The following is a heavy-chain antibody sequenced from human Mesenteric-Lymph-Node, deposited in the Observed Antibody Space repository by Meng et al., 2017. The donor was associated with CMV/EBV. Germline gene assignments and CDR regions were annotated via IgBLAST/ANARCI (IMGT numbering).Heavy chain of an antibody. CDR1: GFTFSSYS. J-gene: IGHJ4*02. D-gene: IGHD6-19*01. CDR3: AREVGGGWYLSVDY. V-gene: IGHV3-21*01. CDR2: ISSSSSYI. Sequence: GESLKISCAASGFTFSSYSMNWVRQAPGKGLEWVSSISSSSSYIYYADSVKGRFTISRDNAKNSLYLQMNSLRAEDTAVYYCAREVGGGWYLSVDYWGQGTLVTVSS.